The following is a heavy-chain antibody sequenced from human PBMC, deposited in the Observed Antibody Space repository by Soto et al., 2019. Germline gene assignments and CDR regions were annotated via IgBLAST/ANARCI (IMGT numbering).Heavy chain of an antibody. CDR2: IYYSGST. Sequence: SETLSLTCTVSGGSISSGGYYWSWIRHHPGKGLEWIGYIYYSGSTYYNPSLKSRVTISVDTSKNQFSLKLSSVTAADTAVYYCARSSSSSFAYYYYYMDVWGKGTTVTV. J-gene: IGHJ6*03. CDR3: ARSSSSSFAYYYYYMDV. D-gene: IGHD6-6*01. CDR1: GGSISSGGYY. V-gene: IGHV4-31*03.